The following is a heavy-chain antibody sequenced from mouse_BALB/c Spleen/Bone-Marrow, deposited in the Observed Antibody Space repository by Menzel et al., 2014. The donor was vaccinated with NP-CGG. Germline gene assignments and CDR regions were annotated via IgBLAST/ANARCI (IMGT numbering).Heavy chain of an antibody. CDR3: ASYYGNYWYFDV. D-gene: IGHD2-1*01. V-gene: IGHV1-18*01. CDR2: INPYNGGT. CDR1: GYSFTGYT. J-gene: IGHJ1*01. Sequence: EVQVVESGPELVKPGASMKISCKASGYSFTGYTMNWVKQSHGKNLEWIGLINPYNGGTSYNQKFKGKATLTVDKSSSTAYMELLSLTSEDSAVYYCASYYGNYWYFDVWGAGTTVTVSS.